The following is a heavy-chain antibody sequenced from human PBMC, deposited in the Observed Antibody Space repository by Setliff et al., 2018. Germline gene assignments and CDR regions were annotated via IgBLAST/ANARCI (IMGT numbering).Heavy chain of an antibody. CDR3: ARDQYTSGWYGPPESYFDC. J-gene: IGHJ4*01. Sequence: PSETLSLTCTVPGDSISRYYWSWIRQPPGKGLEWIGYIQNGGNTKYNPSLGSRITMSVDTSKNQFSLKLSSVTAADTAVYYCARDQYTSGWYGPPESYFDCWALESWSPSPQ. CDR1: GDSISRYY. D-gene: IGHD6-19*01. CDR2: IQNGGNT. V-gene: IGHV4-59*01.